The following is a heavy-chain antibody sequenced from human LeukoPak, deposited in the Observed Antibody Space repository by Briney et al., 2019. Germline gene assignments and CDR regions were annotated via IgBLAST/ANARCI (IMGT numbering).Heavy chain of an antibody. Sequence: SETLSLTCTVSSGSISSYYWSWIRQPPGKGLEWIGYIYYSGSTNYNPSLKSRVTISVDTSKNQFSLKLSSVTAADTAVYYCARGPGYGDLDKYYMDVWGKGTTVTVSS. CDR2: IYYSGST. CDR1: SGSISSYY. CDR3: ARGPGYGDLDKYYMDV. J-gene: IGHJ6*03. D-gene: IGHD4-17*01. V-gene: IGHV4-59*01.